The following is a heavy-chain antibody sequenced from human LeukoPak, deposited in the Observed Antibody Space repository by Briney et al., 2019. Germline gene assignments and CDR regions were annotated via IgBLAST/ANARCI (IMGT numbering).Heavy chain of an antibody. CDR3: AKDNRRHYTSGPNPDSLH. CDR1: GFTFSSYW. Sequence: GGSLRLSCAASGFTFSSYWMNWARQAPGKGLEWVASINHNGNVNYYVDSVKGRFTISRDSAKNSLYLQMNSLRVEDTAFYYCAKDNRRHYTSGPNPDSLHWGQGALVTVSS. V-gene: IGHV3-7*03. D-gene: IGHD6-19*01. J-gene: IGHJ4*02. CDR2: INHNGNVN.